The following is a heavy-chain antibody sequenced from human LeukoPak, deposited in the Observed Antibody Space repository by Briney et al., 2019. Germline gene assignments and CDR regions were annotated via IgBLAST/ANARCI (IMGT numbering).Heavy chain of an antibody. J-gene: IGHJ6*02. D-gene: IGHD2-15*01. Sequence: GGSLRLSCAASGFTVTTYAMHWVRQAPGKGLEWVAVISYDGGTKYYADSVKGRFTISRDSSKNTLFLQMNSLRTEDTAVYYCAKGWTAQTRVVGNGMDVWGQGTTLTVSS. CDR1: GFTVTTYA. V-gene: IGHV3-30-3*01. CDR2: ISYDGGTK. CDR3: AKGWTAQTRVVGNGMDV.